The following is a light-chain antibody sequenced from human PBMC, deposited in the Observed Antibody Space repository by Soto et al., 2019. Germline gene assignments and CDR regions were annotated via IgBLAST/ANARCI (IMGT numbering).Light chain of an antibody. CDR2: LGS. CDR3: MQALQTPIT. J-gene: IGKJ5*01. V-gene: IGKV2-28*01. CDR1: QSLLHSNGYNY. Sequence: DIVMTQSPLSLPVTPGEPASISCRSSQSLLHSNGYNYLDWYLQKPGQSPQLPLYLGSNRASGVPDRFSGSGSGTDFTLKISRVDAEDVGVYYCMQALQTPITLGQGTRLEIK.